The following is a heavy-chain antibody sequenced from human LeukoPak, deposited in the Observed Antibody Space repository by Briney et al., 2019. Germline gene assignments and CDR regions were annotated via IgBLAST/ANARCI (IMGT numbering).Heavy chain of an antibody. CDR3: ARGSTTDYGDYGLSGFDP. CDR2: IIPIFGTA. CDR1: GGTFSSYA. J-gene: IGHJ5*02. V-gene: IGHV1-69*13. D-gene: IGHD4-17*01. Sequence: SVKVSCKASGGTFSSYAITWVRQAPGQGLEWMGGIIPIFGTANYAQKFQGRVTITADESTNTAYMELSSLRSEDTAVYYCARGSTTDYGDYGLSGFDPWGQGTLVTVSS.